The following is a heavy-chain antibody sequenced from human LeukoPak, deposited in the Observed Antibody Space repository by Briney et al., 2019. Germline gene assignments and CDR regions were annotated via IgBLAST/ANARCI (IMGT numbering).Heavy chain of an antibody. Sequence: GGSLRLSCAASGFTFSNFWIHWVRQAPGERLVWVSRVDTTGNNTIYADSVKGRFTVSRDNAKHTVYLQMNSLRAEDTAVYYGERGNNGFDYWGQGALVTVSS. CDR1: GFTFSNFW. CDR2: VDTTGNNT. D-gene: IGHD1/OR15-1a*01. CDR3: ERGNNGFDY. V-gene: IGHV3-74*01. J-gene: IGHJ4*02.